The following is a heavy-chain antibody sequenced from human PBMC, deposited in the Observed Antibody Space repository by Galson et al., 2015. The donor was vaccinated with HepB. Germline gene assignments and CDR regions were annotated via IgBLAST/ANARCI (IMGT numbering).Heavy chain of an antibody. Sequence: SLRLSCAASGFTFSSYWMHWVRQAPGKGLVWVSRINSDGSSTSYADSVKGRFTISRDNARNTLYLQMNSLRAEDTAVYYCARGGGSSSWLKVHWGQGTLVTVSS. CDR1: GFTFSSYW. CDR2: INSDGSST. D-gene: IGHD6-13*01. J-gene: IGHJ4*02. V-gene: IGHV3-74*01. CDR3: ARGGGSSSWLKVH.